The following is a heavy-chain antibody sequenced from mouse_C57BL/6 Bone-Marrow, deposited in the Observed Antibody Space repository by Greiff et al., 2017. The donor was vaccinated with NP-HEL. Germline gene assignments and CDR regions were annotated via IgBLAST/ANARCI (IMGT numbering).Heavy chain of an antibody. CDR1: GYTFTSYW. D-gene: IGHD2-4*01. V-gene: IGHV1-69*01. Sequence: QVHVKQPGAELVMPGASVKLSCKASGYTFTSYWMHWVKQRPGQGLEWIGEIDPSDSYTNYNQKFKGKSTLTVDKSSSTAYMQLSSLTSEDSAVYYCARRGIYYDYFDYWGQGTTLTVSS. CDR2: IDPSDSYT. CDR3: ARRGIYYDYFDY. J-gene: IGHJ2*01.